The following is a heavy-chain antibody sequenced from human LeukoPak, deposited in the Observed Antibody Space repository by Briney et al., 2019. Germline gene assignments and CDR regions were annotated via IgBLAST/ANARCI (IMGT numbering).Heavy chain of an antibody. V-gene: IGHV4-59*01. J-gene: IGHJ4*02. D-gene: IGHD5-18*01. CDR2: IYYTGST. Sequence: SETLSLTCTVSGGSISSYYWSWIRQPPGKGLEWIGYIYYTGSTNYNPSLKSRVTMSVDTSKNQFSLKLRSVSAADTAVYYCARGGYSYRYDYWGQGTLVTVSS. CDR3: ARGGYSYRYDY. CDR1: GGSISSYY.